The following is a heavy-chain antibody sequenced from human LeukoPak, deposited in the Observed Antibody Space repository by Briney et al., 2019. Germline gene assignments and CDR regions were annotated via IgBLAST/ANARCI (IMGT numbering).Heavy chain of an antibody. CDR2: INPSGGST. CDR1: VYTFTIYY. J-gene: IGHJ4*02. V-gene: IGHV1-46*01. D-gene: IGHD3-3*01. Sequence: ASVTVSFTSSVYTFTIYYMHWVRQAPGQGREGMGIINPSGGSTSYAQKFQGRVTMTRDTSTSTVYMELSSLRSEDTAVYYCARGSASHASVLRFLPVGYWGQGTLVTVSS. CDR3: ARGSASHASVLRFLPVGY.